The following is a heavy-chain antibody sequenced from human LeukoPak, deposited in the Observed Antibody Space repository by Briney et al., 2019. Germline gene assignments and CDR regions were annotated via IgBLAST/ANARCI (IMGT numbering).Heavy chain of an antibody. CDR2: IYYSGST. CDR1: GGSISSYY. Sequence: SETLSLTCTVSGGSISSYYWSWIRQPPGKGLEWIGYIYYSGSTNYNPSLKSRVTISVDTSKNQFSLKLSSVTAADTAVYYCARGYCSGGSCYSSYYYSYMDVWGKGTTVTVSS. CDR3: ARGYCSGGSCYSSYYYSYMDV. D-gene: IGHD2-15*01. V-gene: IGHV4-59*12. J-gene: IGHJ6*03.